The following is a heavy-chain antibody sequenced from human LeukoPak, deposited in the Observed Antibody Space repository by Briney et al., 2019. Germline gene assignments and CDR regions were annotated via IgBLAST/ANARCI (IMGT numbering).Heavy chain of an antibody. CDR2: IIPIFGTA. V-gene: IGHV1-69*05. CDR3: ARDRGTTFDAFDI. J-gene: IGHJ3*02. Sequence: ASVKVSCKASGGTFSSYAISWVRQAPGQGLEWLGGIIPIFGTANYAQKFQGRVTITTDESTSTAYMELSSLRSEDTAVYYCARDRGTTFDAFDIWGQGTMVTVSS. D-gene: IGHD2/OR15-2a*01. CDR1: GGTFSSYA.